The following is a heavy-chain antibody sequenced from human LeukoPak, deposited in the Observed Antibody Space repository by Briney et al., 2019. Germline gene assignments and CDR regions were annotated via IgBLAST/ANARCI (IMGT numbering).Heavy chain of an antibody. D-gene: IGHD1-26*01. J-gene: IGHJ5*02. Sequence: PSETLSLTCAVYGGSFSGYYWSWIRQPPGKGLEWIGEINHSGSTNYNPPLKSRVTISVDTSKNQFSLKLSSVTAADTAVYYCARLGWELPNWFDPWGQGTLVTVSP. CDR3: ARLGWELPNWFDP. CDR1: GGSFSGYY. CDR2: INHSGST. V-gene: IGHV4-34*01.